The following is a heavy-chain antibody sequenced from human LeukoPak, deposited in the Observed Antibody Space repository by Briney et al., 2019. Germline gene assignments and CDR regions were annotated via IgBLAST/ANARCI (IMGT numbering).Heavy chain of an antibody. CDR1: GFTFTNHG. Sequence: GGSLRLSCAASGFTFTNHGFHWVRQAPGKGLEWVAVIWYNGNNKYYADSVKGRFTISRDNSKNTLYLQMNSLRAEDTAVYYCAREGYCSSTSCSFDPWGQGTLVTVSS. CDR2: IWYNGNNK. V-gene: IGHV3-33*01. J-gene: IGHJ5*02. D-gene: IGHD2-2*01. CDR3: AREGYCSSTSCSFDP.